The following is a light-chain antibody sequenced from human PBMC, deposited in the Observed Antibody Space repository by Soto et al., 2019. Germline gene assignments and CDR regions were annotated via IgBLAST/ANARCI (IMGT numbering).Light chain of an antibody. CDR1: QSVLYSPNNSNY. CDR2: WAS. V-gene: IGKV4-1*01. CDR3: QQYYTTFPA. J-gene: IGKJ1*01. Sequence: DIVMTQFPDTLAVSLGERATLNCKSSQSVLYSPNNSNYLAWYQQKPGQPPKLLIYWASTRESGVPERFSGSGSGTDVTLTISSLQAEELAVDDCQQYYTTFPAVGQGTKVDIK.